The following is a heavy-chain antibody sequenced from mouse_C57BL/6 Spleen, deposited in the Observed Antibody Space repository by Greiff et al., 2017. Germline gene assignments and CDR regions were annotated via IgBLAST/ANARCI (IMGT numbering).Heavy chain of an antibody. Sequence: EVQGVESGGGLVQPGGSLSLSCAASGFTFTDYYMSWVRQPPGKALEWLGFIRNKANGYTTEYSASVKGRFTISRDNSQSILYLQMNALRAEDSATYYCARSFYDGYYVGFAYWGQGTLVTVSA. CDR2: IRNKANGYTT. CDR1: GFTFTDYY. J-gene: IGHJ3*01. CDR3: ARSFYDGYYVGFAY. D-gene: IGHD2-3*01. V-gene: IGHV7-3*01.